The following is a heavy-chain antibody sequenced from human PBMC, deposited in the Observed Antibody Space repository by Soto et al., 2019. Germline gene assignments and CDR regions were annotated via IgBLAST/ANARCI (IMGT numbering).Heavy chain of an antibody. CDR2: IIPIFGTA. CDR1: GGTFSSYA. V-gene: IGHV1-69*01. Sequence: QVQLVQSGAEVKKPGSSVKVSCKASGGTFSSYAISWVRQAPGQGLVWMGWIIPIFGTANYAQKFQGRVTITADEYTSTAYTEVSSLRSYDTAVDYCAKLRDGYNPALYYYYYGMDVWGQGTKVTVS. D-gene: IGHD5-12*01. CDR3: AKLRDGYNPALYYYYYGMDV. J-gene: IGHJ6*02.